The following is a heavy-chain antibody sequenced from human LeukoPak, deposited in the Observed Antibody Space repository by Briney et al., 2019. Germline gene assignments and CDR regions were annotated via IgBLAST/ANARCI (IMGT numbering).Heavy chain of an antibody. CDR3: ARGPYTMVRGVIIEY. J-gene: IGHJ4*02. CDR1: GYTFTGYY. V-gene: IGHV1-2*02. D-gene: IGHD3-10*01. CDR2: INPNSGGT. Sequence: ASVTVSCKASGYTFTGYYMHWERQAPGQGLEWMGWINPNSGGTNYAQKFQGRVTMTRDTSISTAYMELSRLRSDDTAVYYCARGPYTMVRGVIIEYWGQGTLVTVSS.